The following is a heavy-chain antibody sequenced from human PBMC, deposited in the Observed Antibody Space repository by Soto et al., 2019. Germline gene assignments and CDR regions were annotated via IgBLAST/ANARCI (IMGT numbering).Heavy chain of an antibody. V-gene: IGHV4-4*02. CDR2: AFHTGNT. D-gene: IGHD7-27*01. Sequence: SVTLCLTCAASGVSISSSECQPWVRQPQGKGLEWIGEAFHTGNTNYSPPLKSRVTMSVDKSTNEFYLKVTSVSAADTAIYYCARKAWVRFDYWGQGALVTVSS. J-gene: IGHJ4*02. CDR3: ARKAWVRFDY. CDR1: GVSISSSEC.